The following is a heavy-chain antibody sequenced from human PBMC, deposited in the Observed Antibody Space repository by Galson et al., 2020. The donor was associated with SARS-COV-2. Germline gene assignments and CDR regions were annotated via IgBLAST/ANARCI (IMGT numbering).Heavy chain of an antibody. CDR1: GFTFSSYE. CDR2: ISTSGRTI. J-gene: IGHJ5*02. V-gene: IGHV3-48*03. D-gene: IGHD1-26*01. Sequence: GGSLRLSCAVPGFTFSSYEMNWVRQAPGKGLEWVPYISTSGRTIYYADSMKGRFSISRDNAKNSLFLQMSSLRAEDTAVYYCARDGGSYWGSFDPWGQGTLVTVSS. CDR3: ARDGGSYWGSFDP.